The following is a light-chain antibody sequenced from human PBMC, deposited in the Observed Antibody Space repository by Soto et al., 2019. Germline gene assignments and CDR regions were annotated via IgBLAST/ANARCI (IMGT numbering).Light chain of an antibody. CDR2: AAS. Sequence: DIPLTQSPSFLSASVGDRVTITCRASQGISSYLAWYQQKPGKAPKLLIYAASTLQSGVPSRFSGSGSGTELTLTISSLKAEDFATYYCSQFNSYPLFTFGPGTKVDIK. V-gene: IGKV1-9*01. CDR1: QGISSY. CDR3: SQFNSYPLFT. J-gene: IGKJ3*01.